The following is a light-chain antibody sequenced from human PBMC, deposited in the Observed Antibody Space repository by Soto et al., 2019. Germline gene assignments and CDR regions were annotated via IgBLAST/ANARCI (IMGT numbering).Light chain of an antibody. Sequence: DIKMTQSPSTLSASVGDRVTITCRASQSISSWLAWYQQKPGKAPKLLIYDASSLESGVPSRFSGSGSGTEFTLTISSLQPDDFATYYCQQLNSYPRTFGQGTKVDIK. CDR1: QSISSW. J-gene: IGKJ1*01. V-gene: IGKV1-5*01. CDR3: QQLNSYPRT. CDR2: DAS.